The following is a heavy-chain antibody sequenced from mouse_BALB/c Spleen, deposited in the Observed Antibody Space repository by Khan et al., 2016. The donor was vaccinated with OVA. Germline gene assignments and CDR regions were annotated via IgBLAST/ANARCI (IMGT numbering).Heavy chain of an antibody. D-gene: IGHD2-3*01. CDR1: GYSITSDYA. CDR2: INYSGST. Sequence: EVQLVESGPGLVNPSQSLSLTCTVTGYSITSDYAWNWIRQSPGNKLEWMGYINYSGSTNYNPALKSRSFITRDTSKNQFFLQLNSVTTEDTATYYCARDGSRYNYAMDYWGQGTSVTVSS. V-gene: IGHV3-2*02. J-gene: IGHJ4*01. CDR3: ARDGSRYNYAMDY.